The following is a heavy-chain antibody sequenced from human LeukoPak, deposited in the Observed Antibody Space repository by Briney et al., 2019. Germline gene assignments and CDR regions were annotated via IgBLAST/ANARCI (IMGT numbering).Heavy chain of an antibody. Sequence: AVNVSCKASGGTFSSYAISWVRQAPGQGLEWMGGIIPIFATANYAQKFQGRVTITADESTSTAYMELSSLRSEDTAVYYCARGPITTRSHFDYWGQGTLVTVSS. CDR2: IIPIFATA. CDR1: GGTFSSYA. V-gene: IGHV1-69*13. D-gene: IGHD3-22*01. J-gene: IGHJ4*02. CDR3: ARGPITTRSHFDY.